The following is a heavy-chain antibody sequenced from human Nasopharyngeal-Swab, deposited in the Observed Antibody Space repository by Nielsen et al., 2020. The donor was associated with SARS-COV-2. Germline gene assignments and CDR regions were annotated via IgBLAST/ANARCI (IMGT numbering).Heavy chain of an antibody. V-gene: IGHV1-24*01. CDR2: FDPEDGET. CDR1: GYTLTELS. J-gene: IGHJ5*02. CDR3: ATAPPIRYGEETGWFDP. D-gene: IGHD4-17*01. Sequence: SVKVSCKVSGYTLTELSMHWVLQAPGKGLEWMGGFDPEDGETIYAQKFQGRVTMTEDTSTDTAYMELSSLRSEDTAVYYCATAPPIRYGEETGWFDPWGQGTLVTVSS.